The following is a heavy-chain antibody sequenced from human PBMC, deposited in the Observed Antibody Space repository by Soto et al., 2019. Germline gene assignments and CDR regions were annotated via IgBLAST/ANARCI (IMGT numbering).Heavy chain of an antibody. J-gene: IGHJ5*02. Sequence: SGPSLVNAKQAGTLPFTFSAFSNSTSGVGVGWIRQPPGKALEWLALIYWNDDKRYSPSLKSRLTITKDTSNNQVVLTMTNMDPVDTATYYCAHSGITIYWFDPRGQGTPV. CDR2: IYWNDDK. D-gene: IGHD3-10*01. CDR3: AHSGITIYWFDP. CDR1: AFSNSTSGVG. V-gene: IGHV2-5*01.